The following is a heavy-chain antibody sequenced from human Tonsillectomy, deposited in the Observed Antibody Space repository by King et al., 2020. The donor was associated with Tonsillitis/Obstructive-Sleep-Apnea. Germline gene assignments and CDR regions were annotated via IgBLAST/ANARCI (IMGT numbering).Heavy chain of an antibody. J-gene: IGHJ6*03. CDR2: INHSRST. CDR3: ARRSRSGYSRSSAWCYYYMYV. Sequence: VQLQQWGAGLLKPSETLSLTCAVYGGSFSGYYWSWIRQPPGKGLEWIGEINHSRSTNYNPSLKSRVTISVDTYKNQFSLKLSSVTAADTAVYYCARRSRSGYSRSSAWCYYYMYVWGKGTTVTVSS. CDR1: GGSFSGYY. V-gene: IGHV4-34*01. D-gene: IGHD3-3*01.